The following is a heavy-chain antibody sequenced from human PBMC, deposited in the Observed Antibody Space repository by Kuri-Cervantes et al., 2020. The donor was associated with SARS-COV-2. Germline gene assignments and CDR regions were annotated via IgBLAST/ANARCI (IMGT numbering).Heavy chain of an antibody. CDR3: TTLIDY. J-gene: IGHJ4*02. Sequence: GGSLRLSCGASGFTFSSYAMNWVRQAPGKGLEWVAVISYDGSNKYYADFVKGRFTISRDNSKNTLYLQMNSLKTEDTAVYYCTTLIDYWGQGALVTVSS. CDR2: ISYDGSNK. CDR1: GFTFSSYA. V-gene: IGHV3-30*03.